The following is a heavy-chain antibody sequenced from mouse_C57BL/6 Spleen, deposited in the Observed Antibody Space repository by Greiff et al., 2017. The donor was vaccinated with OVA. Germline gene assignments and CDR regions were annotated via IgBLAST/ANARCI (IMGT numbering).Heavy chain of an antibody. J-gene: IGHJ3*01. CDR1: GFSLTSYG. Sequence: QVQLQQSGPGLVQPSQSLSITCTVSGFSLTSYGVHWVRQSPGKGLEWLGEIWSGGSTDYNAAFISRLSISTDNSKCQVFFKMNSLQADDTAIYYCAREGDYDYEFAYWGQGTLVTVSA. CDR2: IWSGGST. V-gene: IGHV2-2*01. D-gene: IGHD2-4*01. CDR3: AREGDYDYEFAY.